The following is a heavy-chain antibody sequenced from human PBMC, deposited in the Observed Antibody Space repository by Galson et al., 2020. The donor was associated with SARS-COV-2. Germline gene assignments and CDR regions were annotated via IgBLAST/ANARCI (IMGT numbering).Heavy chain of an antibody. J-gene: IGHJ4*02. Sequence: SLRLSCAASGFTFNKYWIHWVRQPPGEGLEWVSRINNDGSGTIYADSVKGRFTISRDNAESTVYLQMDSLRAEDTAMYYCAINYQLDSWGQGTLVTVSS. CDR1: GFTFNKYW. V-gene: IGHV3-74*01. CDR2: INNDGSGT. CDR3: AINYQLDS. D-gene: IGHD2-2*01.